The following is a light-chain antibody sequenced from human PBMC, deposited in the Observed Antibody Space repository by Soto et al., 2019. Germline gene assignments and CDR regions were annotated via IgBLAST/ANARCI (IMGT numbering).Light chain of an antibody. CDR2: EVS. V-gene: IGLV2-14*01. Sequence: QSALTQPASVSGSPGQSITISCTGTTSDVGGYNYVSWYQQHPGKAPKLMIYEVSNRPSGVSNRFSGSKSGNTASLTISGLQAEDEADSYCSSYTSSSTRVFGGGTKLTV. CDR3: SSYTSSSTRV. CDR1: TSDVGGYNY. J-gene: IGLJ3*02.